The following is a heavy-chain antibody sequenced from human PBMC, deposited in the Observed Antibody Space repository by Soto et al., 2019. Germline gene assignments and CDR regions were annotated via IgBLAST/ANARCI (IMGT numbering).Heavy chain of an antibody. D-gene: IGHD6-6*01. CDR2: INPNGGST. V-gene: IGHV1-46*03. CDR1: GYIFTNFY. Sequence: QVQLVQPGAEVNKPGASVKFSCKASGYIFTNFYIHWVRQAPGQGLEWIGVINPNGGSTNYAQNFQGRVTMTRDTSTSTVYMDLSSLRSEDTAVYYCTRGLASGDYWGQGTLITVSS. J-gene: IGHJ4*02. CDR3: TRGLASGDY.